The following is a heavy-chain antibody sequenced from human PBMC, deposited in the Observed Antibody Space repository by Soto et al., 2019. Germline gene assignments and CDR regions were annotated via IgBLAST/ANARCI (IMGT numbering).Heavy chain of an antibody. CDR2: INHSGST. D-gene: IGHD2-2*01. V-gene: IGHV4-34*01. CDR1: GGSFSGYY. J-gene: IGHJ6*04. CDR3: AGIRQFCSSTSCPLRRKDV. Sequence: PSETLSLTCAVYGGSFSGYYWSWIRQPPGKGLEWIGEINHSGSTNYNPSLKSRVTISVDTSKNQFSLKLSSVTAADTAVYYCAGIRQFCSSTSCPLRRKDVWGKGTTVTVSS.